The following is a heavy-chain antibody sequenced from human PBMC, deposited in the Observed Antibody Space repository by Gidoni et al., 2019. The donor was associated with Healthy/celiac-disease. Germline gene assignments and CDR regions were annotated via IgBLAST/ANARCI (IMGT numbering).Heavy chain of an antibody. CDR1: GFSLSTSGMC. CDR2: IDWDDDE. CDR3: ARILHYDILTGSPNDAFDI. D-gene: IGHD3-9*01. J-gene: IGHJ3*02. V-gene: IGHV2-70*15. Sequence: QVTLRESGPALVNPTQTLTLTCTFSGFSLSTSGMCVSWIRQPPGKALEWLARIDWDDDEYYSTSLKTRLTISKDTSKNQVVLTMTNMDPVDTATYYCARILHYDILTGSPNDAFDIWGQGTMVTVSS.